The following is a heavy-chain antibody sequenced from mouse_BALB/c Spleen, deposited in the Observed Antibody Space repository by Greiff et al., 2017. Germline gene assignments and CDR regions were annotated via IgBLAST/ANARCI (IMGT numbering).Heavy chain of an antibody. CDR2: ISYSGST. Sequence: EVKLQESGPGLVKPSQSLSLTCTVTGYSITSDYAWNWIRQFPGNKLEWMGYISYSGSTSYNPSLKSRISITRDTSKNQFFLQLNSVTTEDTATYYCARSGLLWLRSYFDYWGQGTTLTVSS. D-gene: IGHD2-2*01. CDR3: ARSGLLWLRSYFDY. J-gene: IGHJ2*01. CDR1: GYSITSDYA. V-gene: IGHV3-2*02.